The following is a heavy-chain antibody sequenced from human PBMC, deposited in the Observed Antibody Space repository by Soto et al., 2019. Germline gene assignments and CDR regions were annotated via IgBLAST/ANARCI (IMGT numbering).Heavy chain of an antibody. CDR1: GFTFSSYW. V-gene: IGHV3-7*01. CDR2: IKQDGSEK. D-gene: IGHD3-3*01. J-gene: IGHJ3*02. Sequence: EVQLVESGGGLVQPGGSLRLSCAASGFTFSSYWMSWVRQAPGKGLEWVANIKQDGSEKYYVDSVKGRFTISRDNAKNSLYLQMNSLRAEDTAVYYCARDASWLDFWSGYSVLGNAFDIWGQGTMVTVSS. CDR3: ARDASWLDFWSGYSVLGNAFDI.